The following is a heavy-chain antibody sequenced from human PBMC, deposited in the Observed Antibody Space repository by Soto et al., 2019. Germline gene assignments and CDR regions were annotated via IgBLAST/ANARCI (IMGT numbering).Heavy chain of an antibody. J-gene: IGHJ5*02. CDR1: GFTFTSSA. Sequence: GASVKVSCKASGFTFTSSAMQWVRQARGQRLEWIGWIVVGSGNTNYAQKFQERVTITRDMSTSTAYMELSSLRSEDTAVYYCAAVAAVGDNWFDPWGQGPRVTVSS. CDR3: AAVAAVGDNWFDP. CDR2: IVVGSGNT. V-gene: IGHV1-58*02. D-gene: IGHD6-19*01.